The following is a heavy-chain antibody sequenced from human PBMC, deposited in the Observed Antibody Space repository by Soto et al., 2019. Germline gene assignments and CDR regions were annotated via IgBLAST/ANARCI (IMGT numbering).Heavy chain of an antibody. V-gene: IGHV3-53*01. J-gene: IGHJ4*02. CDR2: IYSGDAT. Sequence: GGSLRLSCAASGLTVSGDYISWVRQAPGKGLEWVSVIYSGDATYYADSVRGRFTISRDNSKNTLFLQMNSLRAEDTAVYYCATAPWSGSYWGQGTLVTVSS. D-gene: IGHD3-3*01. CDR3: ATAPWSGSY. CDR1: GLTVSGDY.